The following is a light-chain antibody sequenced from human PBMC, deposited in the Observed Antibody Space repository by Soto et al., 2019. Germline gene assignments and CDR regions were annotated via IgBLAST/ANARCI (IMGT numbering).Light chain of an antibody. Sequence: DIQMTQSPSTLSASVGDRVIITCRASQSISSWLAWYQQKPGKAPKLLIYDASSLQSGVPSRFSGSGSGTEFTLTISSLQPDDFATYYCQQYYSYPLTFGGGTKVDIK. CDR2: DAS. CDR1: QSISSW. CDR3: QQYYSYPLT. V-gene: IGKV1-5*01. J-gene: IGKJ4*01.